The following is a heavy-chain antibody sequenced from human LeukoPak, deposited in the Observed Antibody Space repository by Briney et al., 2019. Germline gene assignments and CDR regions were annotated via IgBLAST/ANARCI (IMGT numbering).Heavy chain of an antibody. CDR2: INHSGST. J-gene: IGHJ4*02. V-gene: IGHV4-39*07. Sequence: SETLSLTCTVSGGSISSSSYYWGWIRQPPGKGREWIGEINHSGSTNYNPSLKSRVTISVDTSKNQFSLKLSSVTAADTAVYYCARVRRYYYDSSGYYYGRWDFDYWGQGTLVTVSS. CDR1: GGSISSSSYY. D-gene: IGHD3-22*01. CDR3: ARVRRYYYDSSGYYYGRWDFDY.